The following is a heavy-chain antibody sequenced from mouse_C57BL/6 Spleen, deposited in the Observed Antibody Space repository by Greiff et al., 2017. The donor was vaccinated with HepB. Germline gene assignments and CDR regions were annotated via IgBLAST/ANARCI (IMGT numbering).Heavy chain of an antibody. CDR3: ARRGWSGFAD. CDR2: INPNNGGT. V-gene: IGHV1-26*01. D-gene: IGHD1-1*02. Sequence: EVQLQQSGPELVKPGASVKLSCKASGYTFTDYYMHWVKQSPGKSLEWIGDINPNNGGTSYNQKFKGKATLTVDKSSSTASMELRSLTSEDSAVDECARRGWSGFADWGQGTLVTVSA. CDR1: GYTFTDYY. J-gene: IGHJ3*01.